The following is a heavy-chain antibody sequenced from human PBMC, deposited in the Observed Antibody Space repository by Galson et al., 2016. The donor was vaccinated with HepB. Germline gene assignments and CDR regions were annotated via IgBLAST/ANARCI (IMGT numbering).Heavy chain of an antibody. CDR3: ARRNEYCPPVGCSVDY. CDR1: GFTFSGYG. Sequence: SLRLSCAASGFTFSGYGMHWVRPAPGKGLEWVAADSMDGRRKFYADSVKGRFTISRDNSNNMLFLQMSSLTEDDTAVYYCARRNEYCPPVGCSVDYWGQGTLVSVSS. V-gene: IGHV3-30*03. J-gene: IGHJ4*02. D-gene: IGHD2/OR15-2a*01. CDR2: DSMDGRRK.